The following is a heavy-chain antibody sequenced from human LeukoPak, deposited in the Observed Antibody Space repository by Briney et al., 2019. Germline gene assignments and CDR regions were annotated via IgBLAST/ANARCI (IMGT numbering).Heavy chain of an antibody. V-gene: IGHV3-23*01. J-gene: IGHJ4*02. CDR1: GFTFSSYA. CDR3: ARITEGSNYDSSGYYPASFDY. CDR2: ISGSGGST. Sequence: GGSLRLSCAASGFTFSSYAMSWVRQAPGKGLEWVSAISGSGGSTYYADSVKGRFTISRDNPKNTLYLQMNSLRAEDTAVYYCARITEGSNYDSSGYYPASFDYWGQGTLVTVSS. D-gene: IGHD3-22*01.